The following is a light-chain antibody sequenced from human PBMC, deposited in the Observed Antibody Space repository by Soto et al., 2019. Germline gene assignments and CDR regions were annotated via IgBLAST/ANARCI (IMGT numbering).Light chain of an antibody. J-gene: IGKJ5*01. Sequence: DIQMTQSPSTLSASVGDRVTITCRASQSMSTWLAWYQQKPGEAPKLLIYKASTLESGVPSRFSGSGSGTDFTLTISSLQPDDLATYYCQQYHSYPVTFGQGTRLEIK. CDR3: QQYHSYPVT. V-gene: IGKV1-5*03. CDR1: QSMSTW. CDR2: KAS.